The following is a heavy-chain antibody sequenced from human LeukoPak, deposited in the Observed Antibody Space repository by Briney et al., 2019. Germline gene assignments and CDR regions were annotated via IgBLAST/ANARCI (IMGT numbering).Heavy chain of an antibody. CDR1: GFTFSRYT. CDR3: AKEHSPYCSGDACYDYFDY. D-gene: IGHD2-15*01. CDR2: ITSISSYI. V-gene: IGHV3-21*01. J-gene: IGHJ4*02. Sequence: GGSLRLSCAASGFTFSRYTMTWVRQAPEKGLEWVSSITSISSYIYYADSVKGRFTISRDNAKNSLYLQLNSLRAEDTAVYYCAKEHSPYCSGDACYDYFDYWGQGILVTVSS.